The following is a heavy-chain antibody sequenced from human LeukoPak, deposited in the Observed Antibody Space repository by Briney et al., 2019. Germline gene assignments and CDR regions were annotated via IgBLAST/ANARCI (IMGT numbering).Heavy chain of an antibody. D-gene: IGHD5-18*01. V-gene: IGHV6-1*01. CDR3: AREEANTYAFEY. Sequence: SQTLSLTCAIFGDSVYSNTGAWNWIRQSPSRGLEWLGRTYYRSQWYNDYAVSVRGRISVNPDTSKNQFSLQLNSVTPEDTALYYCAREEANTYAFEYWGQGTLVTVSS. J-gene: IGHJ4*02. CDR1: GDSVYSNTGA. CDR2: TYYRSQWYN.